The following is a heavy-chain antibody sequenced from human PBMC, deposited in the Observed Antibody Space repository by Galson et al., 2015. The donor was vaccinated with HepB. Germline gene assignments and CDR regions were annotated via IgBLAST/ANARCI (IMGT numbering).Heavy chain of an antibody. CDR2: INPNSGGT. CDR3: ARGAMVRGITLFDY. J-gene: IGHJ4*02. Sequence: SVKVSCKASGYTFTGYYMHWVRQAPGQGLEWMGWINPNSGGTNYAQKFQGRVTMTRDTSISTAYMELIRLRSDDTAVYYCARGAMVRGITLFDYWGQGTLVTVSS. D-gene: IGHD3-10*01. CDR1: GYTFTGYY. V-gene: IGHV1-2*02.